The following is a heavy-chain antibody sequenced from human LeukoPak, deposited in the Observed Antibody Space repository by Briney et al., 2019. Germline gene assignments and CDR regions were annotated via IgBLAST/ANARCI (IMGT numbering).Heavy chain of an antibody. V-gene: IGHV3-23*01. D-gene: IGHD3-3*01. CDR3: EKAKYVFWGGYYYYYVRDV. CDR2: ISGSGGST. CDR1: GFTFSSYA. J-gene: IGHJ6*04. Sequence: GGSLRLSCAASGFTFSSYAMSWVRQAPGKGLEWVSAISGSGGSTYYADSVKGRFTISRDNSKNTLYLQMNSLRAEDTAVYYCEKAKYVFWGGYYYYYVRDVGGKGTTVTVSS.